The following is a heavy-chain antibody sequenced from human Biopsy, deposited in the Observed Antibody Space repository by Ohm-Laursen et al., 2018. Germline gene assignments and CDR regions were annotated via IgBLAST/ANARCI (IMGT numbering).Heavy chain of an antibody. CDR3: ARAGRYCSGGGCYSWFDS. CDR1: GFSFSDNY. J-gene: IGHJ5*01. CDR2: IRDKANSYTT. V-gene: IGHV3-72*01. D-gene: IGHD2-15*01. Sequence: GSLRLSCTASGFSFSDNYMDWVRQAPGKGLEWVGRIRDKANSYTTDYAASVKGRFTISRDDSKNSLYLQMHSLKTEDTALYYCARAGRYCSGGGCYSWFDSWGQGTLVTVSS.